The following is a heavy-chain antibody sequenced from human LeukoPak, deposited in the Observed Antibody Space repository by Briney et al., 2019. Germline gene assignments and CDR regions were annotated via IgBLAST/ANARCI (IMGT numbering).Heavy chain of an antibody. CDR3: AKGWTYYYGSGSSINDY. D-gene: IGHD3-10*01. J-gene: IGHJ4*02. CDR1: GFTFSSYA. V-gene: IGHV3-23*01. Sequence: GGSLRLSCAASGFTFSSYAMSWVRQAPGKGLEWVSAISGSGGSTYYADSVKGRFTISRDNSKNTLYLQMNSLRAEDTAVYYCAKGWTYYYGSGSSINDYWGQGTLVTVSS. CDR2: ISGSGGST.